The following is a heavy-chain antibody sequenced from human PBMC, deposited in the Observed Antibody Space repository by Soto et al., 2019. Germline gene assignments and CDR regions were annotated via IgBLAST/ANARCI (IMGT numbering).Heavy chain of an antibody. Sequence: QVQLQESGPGLVKPSGTLSLTCAVSGGSISSSNWWSWVRQPPGKGLQWIGEIYHSGSTNYLPSLTSRVTISVDKSRNQFSLKLSSVTAADTAVYYCARRWGEGRVDYWGQGTLVTVSS. CDR1: GGSISSSNW. V-gene: IGHV4-4*02. D-gene: IGHD3-10*01. J-gene: IGHJ4*02. CDR3: ARRWGEGRVDY. CDR2: IYHSGST.